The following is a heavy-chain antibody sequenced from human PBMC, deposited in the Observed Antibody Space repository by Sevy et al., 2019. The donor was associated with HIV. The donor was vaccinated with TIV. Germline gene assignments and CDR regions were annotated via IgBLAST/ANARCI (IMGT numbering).Heavy chain of an antibody. D-gene: IGHD3-22*01. CDR2: IKQDGSDK. Sequence: GGSLRLSCAASGFTFSSHYMSWVRQAPGKGLEWVANIKQDGSDKFYVESVKGRFTISRENAKNFLYLQLSSLRAEDTAMYFCAREALYYYDSERHYDDAFDMWGPGTMVTVSS. CDR3: AREALYYYDSERHYDDAFDM. V-gene: IGHV3-7*01. J-gene: IGHJ3*02. CDR1: GFTFSSHY.